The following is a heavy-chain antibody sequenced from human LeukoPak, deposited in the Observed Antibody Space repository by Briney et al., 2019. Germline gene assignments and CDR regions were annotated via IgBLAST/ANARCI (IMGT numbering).Heavy chain of an antibody. CDR2: IWYDGSNK. D-gene: IGHD6-13*01. J-gene: IGHJ6*02. Sequence: GGSLRLSCAAPGFTFSSYGMHWVRQAPGKGLEGVAVIWYDGSNKYYADSVKGRFTISRDNSKNTLYLQMNSLRAEDTAVYYCARTYSTHRHMDVWGQGTTVTVSS. V-gene: IGHV3-33*01. CDR3: ARTYSTHRHMDV. CDR1: GFTFSSYG.